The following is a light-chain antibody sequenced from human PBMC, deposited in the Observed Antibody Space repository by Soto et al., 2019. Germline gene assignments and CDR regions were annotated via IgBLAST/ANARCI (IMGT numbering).Light chain of an antibody. CDR2: GAS. CDR1: QSVSSSY. V-gene: IGKV3-20*01. J-gene: IGKJ1*01. CDR3: QQYGSSPPKT. Sequence: EIVLTQSPGTLSLSPGERATLSCRASQSVSSSYLAWYQQKPGQAPRLLIYGASSRATGIPDRFSGSGSGTDFTLTISRLEPEDFAVYYCQQYGSSPPKTFCQGTKMEIK.